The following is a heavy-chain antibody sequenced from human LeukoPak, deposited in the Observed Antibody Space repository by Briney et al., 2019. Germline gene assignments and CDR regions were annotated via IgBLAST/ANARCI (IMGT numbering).Heavy chain of an antibody. D-gene: IGHD2-15*01. CDR2: ISSSSSYI. Sequence: GGSLRLSCAASGFTFSSYTMNWVRQAPGKGLEWVSSISSSSSYIYYADSVKGRFTISRDNAKNSLYLQMNSLRAEDTAVYYCARTAGYCSGGSCYLDAFDIWGQGTMVTVSS. J-gene: IGHJ3*02. CDR1: GFTFSSYT. CDR3: ARTAGYCSGGSCYLDAFDI. V-gene: IGHV3-21*01.